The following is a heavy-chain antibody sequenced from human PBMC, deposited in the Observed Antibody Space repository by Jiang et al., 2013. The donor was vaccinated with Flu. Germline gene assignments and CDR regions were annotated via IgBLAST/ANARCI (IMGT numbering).Heavy chain of an antibody. V-gene: IGHV3-33*01. CDR1: GFTFSNYG. CDR2: IWYDKSNK. J-gene: IGHJ4*02. D-gene: IGHD3-22*01. CDR3: ALSEYYDSSMEY. Sequence: QLLESGGGVVQPGRSLRLSCAASGFTFSNYGLHWVRQAPGKGLEWVAVIWYDKSNKYYADSVKGRFTVSRDNSKNTLYLQMNSLRAEDTAVYYCALSEYYDSSMEYWGQGTLVTVSS.